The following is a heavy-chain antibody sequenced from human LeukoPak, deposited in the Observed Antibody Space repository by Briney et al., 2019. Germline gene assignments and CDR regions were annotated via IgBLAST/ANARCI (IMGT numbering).Heavy chain of an antibody. J-gene: IGHJ4*02. CDR1: GYTFTSYG. Sequence: GASVKVSCKASGYTFTSYGISWVRQAPGQGLERMGWISAYNGNTNYAQKLQGRVTMTTDTSTSTAYMELRSLRSDDTAVYYCARKDYGSGSYYYFDYWGQGTLVTVSS. D-gene: IGHD3-10*01. CDR2: ISAYNGNT. CDR3: ARKDYGSGSYYYFDY. V-gene: IGHV1-18*01.